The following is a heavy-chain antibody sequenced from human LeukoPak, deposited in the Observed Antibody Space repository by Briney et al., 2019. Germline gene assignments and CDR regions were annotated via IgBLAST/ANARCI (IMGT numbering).Heavy chain of an antibody. D-gene: IGHD2-8*01. CDR1: AFTFSSYE. V-gene: IGHV3-48*03. CDR3: ARNWANRYFDY. Sequence: GGSLRLSCAASAFTFSSYEMNWVRQAPGKGLEWISYTSSSGDTIYYADSVKGRFTISRDNAKNSLYLQMNSLRAEDTALYYCARNWANRYFDYWGQGTLVTVSS. J-gene: IGHJ4*02. CDR2: TSSSGDTI.